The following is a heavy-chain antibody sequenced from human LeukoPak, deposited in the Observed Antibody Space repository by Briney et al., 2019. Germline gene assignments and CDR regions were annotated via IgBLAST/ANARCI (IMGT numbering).Heavy chain of an antibody. CDR1: GFTFSSYA. CDR3: AKDIVVVPAAIIDYYYYYYGMDV. Sequence: GGSLRLSCAASGFTFSSYAMSWVRQAPGKGLEWVSAISGSGGSTYYADSVKGPFTISRDNSKNTLYLQMNSLRAEDTAVYYCAKDIVVVPAAIIDYYYYYYGMDVWGQGTTVTVSS. D-gene: IGHD2-2*02. J-gene: IGHJ6*02. CDR2: ISGSGGST. V-gene: IGHV3-23*01.